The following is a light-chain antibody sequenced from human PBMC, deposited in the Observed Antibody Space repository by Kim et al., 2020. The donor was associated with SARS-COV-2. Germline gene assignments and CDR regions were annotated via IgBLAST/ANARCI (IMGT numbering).Light chain of an antibody. V-gene: IGLV2-14*01. CDR2: DVS. CDR3: SSYTSSITYV. J-gene: IGLJ1*01. CDR1: SSDVGGYNY. Sequence: QSALTQPASVSGSTGQTITISCTGTSSDVGGYNYVSWYQQHPGKAPKLMIYDVSKRPSGVSNRFSGSTSGNTASLTISGLQAEDEADYYCSSYTSSITYVFGAGTKVTVL.